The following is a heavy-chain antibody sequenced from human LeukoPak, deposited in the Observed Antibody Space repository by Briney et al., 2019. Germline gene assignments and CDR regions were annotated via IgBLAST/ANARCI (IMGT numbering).Heavy chain of an antibody. CDR1: GFTFGNVV. Sequence: PGGSLRLSCVASGFTFGNVVVSWVRQAPGKGLEWVSAISYNGASTDYADSVRGRFAIPRDNSKNTLYLQMNSLRAEDTAVYYCARRTGGTKDYWGQGTRVTVSS. CDR2: ISYNGAST. J-gene: IGHJ4*02. D-gene: IGHD7-27*01. V-gene: IGHV3-23*01. CDR3: ARRTGGTKDY.